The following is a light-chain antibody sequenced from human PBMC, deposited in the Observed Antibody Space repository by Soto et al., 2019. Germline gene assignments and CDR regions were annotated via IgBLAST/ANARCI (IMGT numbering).Light chain of an antibody. CDR3: QQRTRWPMT. J-gene: IGKJ5*01. Sequence: EIVLTQSPATLSLSPGERVARSCRASQNLHSFLNWYQQRPGQAPRPLIYDGSKRAAGVPDRISGDGSGTDYTLTISSLEPEDFAVYYCQQRTRWPMTFGQGTRLEI. CDR1: QNLHSF. CDR2: DGS. V-gene: IGKV3-11*01.